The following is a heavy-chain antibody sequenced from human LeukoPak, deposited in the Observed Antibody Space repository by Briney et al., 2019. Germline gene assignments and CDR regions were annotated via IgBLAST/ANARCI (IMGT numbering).Heavy chain of an antibody. J-gene: IGHJ4*02. Sequence: GGSLRLSSAASLYTLSDIYMYGSRQAPGKGLERVAYISISAGTIYYTDSVKGRFTVSRDNTKNSLYLQMNSLRAEDTAIYYGARDRVGGTWCYAADQWGQGTVVTVSS. D-gene: IGHD3-16*01. CDR3: ARDRVGGTWCYAADQ. CDR2: ISISAGTI. CDR1: LYTLSDIY. V-gene: IGHV3-11*04.